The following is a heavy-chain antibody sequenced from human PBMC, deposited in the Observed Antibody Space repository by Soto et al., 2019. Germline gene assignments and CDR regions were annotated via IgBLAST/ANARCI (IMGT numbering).Heavy chain of an antibody. J-gene: IGHJ3*02. CDR3: ARAGRGDYGDYNDAFDI. CDR2: ISYDGSNK. CDR1: GFTFSSYA. Sequence: QVQLVESGGGVVQPGRSLRLSCAASGFTFSSYAMHWVRQAPGKGLEWVAVISYDGSNKYYAESVKGRFTISRDNSKNTLYLQMNSLRAEDTAVYYCARAGRGDYGDYNDAFDIWGQGTMVTVSS. D-gene: IGHD4-17*01. V-gene: IGHV3-30-3*01.